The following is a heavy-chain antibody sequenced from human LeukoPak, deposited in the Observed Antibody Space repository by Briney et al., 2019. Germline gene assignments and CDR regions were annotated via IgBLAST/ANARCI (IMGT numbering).Heavy chain of an antibody. CDR3: AKDARRYSGYDKRYYFDY. CDR1: GFTFSSYG. CDR2: ISYDGSNK. V-gene: IGHV3-30*18. J-gene: IGHJ4*02. Sequence: GRSLRLSCAASGFTFSSYGMHWVRQAPGKGLEWVAVISYDGSNKYYADSVKGRFTISRDNSKNTLYLQMNSLRAEDTAVYYCAKDARRYSGYDKRYYFDYWGQGTLVTVSS. D-gene: IGHD5-12*01.